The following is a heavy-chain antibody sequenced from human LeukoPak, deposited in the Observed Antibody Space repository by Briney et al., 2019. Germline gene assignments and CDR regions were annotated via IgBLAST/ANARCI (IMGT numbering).Heavy chain of an antibody. J-gene: IGHJ3*02. Sequence: SVEVSCKASGGTFSSYAISWVRQAPGQGLEWMGGIIPIFGTANYAQKFQGRVTITADESTSTAYMELSSLRSEDTAVYYCQGNYYDSSFDIWGQGTMVTVSS. CDR3: QGNYYDSSFDI. CDR1: GGTFSSYA. D-gene: IGHD3-22*01. V-gene: IGHV1-69*01. CDR2: IIPIFGTA.